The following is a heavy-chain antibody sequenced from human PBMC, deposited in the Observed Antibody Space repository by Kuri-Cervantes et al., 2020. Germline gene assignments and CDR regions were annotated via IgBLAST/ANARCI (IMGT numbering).Heavy chain of an antibody. CDR3: AKWLPRDNYFDY. Sequence: GESLKISCAASGFTFSSYSMNWVRQAPGKGLEWVSSISSSSSYIYYADSVKGRFTISRDNAKNSLYLQMNSLRAEDTAVYYCAKWLPRDNYFDYWGQGTLVTVSS. CDR1: GFTFSSYS. CDR2: ISSSSSYI. V-gene: IGHV3-21*01. D-gene: IGHD5-12*01. J-gene: IGHJ4*02.